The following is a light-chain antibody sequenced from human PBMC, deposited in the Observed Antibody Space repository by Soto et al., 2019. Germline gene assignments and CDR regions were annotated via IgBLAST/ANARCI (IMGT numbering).Light chain of an antibody. V-gene: IGKV1-33*01. Sequence: DIQMTQSPSSLSASVGDRVTIACQSSHDVRWNLNWSQQKPGEAPKLLIYDASNLERGVPSRFSGSGSGTDFTLNISSLQPEDVATYYCNQYSSRLSFGGGTDVDLK. J-gene: IGKJ4*01. CDR2: DAS. CDR3: NQYSSRLS. CDR1: HDVRWN.